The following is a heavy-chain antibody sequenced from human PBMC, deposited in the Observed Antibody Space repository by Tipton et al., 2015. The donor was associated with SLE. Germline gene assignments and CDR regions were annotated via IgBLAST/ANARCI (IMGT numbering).Heavy chain of an antibody. D-gene: IGHD2-2*01. J-gene: IGHJ4*02. CDR1: GGSITSSRYY. V-gene: IGHV4-39*01. CDR2: LYYSGST. CDR3: ARGTVVGSLDY. Sequence: TLSLTCTVSGGSITSSRYYWGWIRQPPGKGLEWIGSLYYSGSTYYNPSLKSRVTISVDTSKNQFSLKLSSVTAADTAVYYCARGTVVGSLDYWGQGTLVTVSS.